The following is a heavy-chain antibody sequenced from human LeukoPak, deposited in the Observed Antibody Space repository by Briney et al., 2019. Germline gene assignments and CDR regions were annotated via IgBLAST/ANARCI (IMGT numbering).Heavy chain of an antibody. J-gene: IGHJ4*02. CDR1: GYSISSGYY. D-gene: IGHD3-16*01. CDR2: IYHSGST. CDR3: ARDRRGYDYVWGSYRNYFDY. V-gene: IGHV4-38-2*02. Sequence: PSETLSLTCTVSGYSISSGYYWGWIRQPPGKGLEWIGSIYHSGSTYYNPSLKSRVTISVDTSKNQFSLKLSSVTAADTAVYYCARDRRGYDYVWGSYRNYFDYWGQGTLVTVSA.